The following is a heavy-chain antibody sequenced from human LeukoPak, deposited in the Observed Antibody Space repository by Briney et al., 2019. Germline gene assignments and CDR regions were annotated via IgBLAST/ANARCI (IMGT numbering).Heavy chain of an antibody. CDR3: ARDLSGITIFGVVIKDNWFDP. Sequence: ASVKVSCKASGGTFSSYAIIWVRQAPGQGLERMGGIIPIFGTANYAQKFQGRVAISADESTSTAYMELSSLRSEDTAVYYCARDLSGITIFGVVIKDNWFDPWGQGTLVTVSS. V-gene: IGHV1-69*13. CDR2: IIPIFGTA. CDR1: GGTFSSYA. J-gene: IGHJ5*02. D-gene: IGHD3-3*01.